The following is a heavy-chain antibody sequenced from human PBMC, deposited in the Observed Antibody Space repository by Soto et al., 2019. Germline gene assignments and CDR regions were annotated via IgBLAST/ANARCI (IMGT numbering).Heavy chain of an antibody. CDR3: AKARAQYYDFWSGYPVDY. D-gene: IGHD3-3*01. V-gene: IGHV3-23*01. CDR1: GGSFSGYY. Sequence: SSETLSLTCAVYGGSFSGYYWSWVRQAPGKGLEWVSAISGSGGSTYYADSVKGRFTISRDNSKNTLYLQMNSLRAEDTAVYYCAKARAQYYDFWSGYPVDYWGQGTLVTVSS. CDR2: ISGSGGST. J-gene: IGHJ4*02.